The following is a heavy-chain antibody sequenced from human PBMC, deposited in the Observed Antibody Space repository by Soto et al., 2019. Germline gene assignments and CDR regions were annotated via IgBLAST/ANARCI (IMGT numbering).Heavy chain of an antibody. CDR3: ARAYGGYADY. Sequence: SETLSLTCTVSGGSIISYYWSWIRQPPGKGLEWIGYIYYSGSTNYNPSLKSRVTISVDTSKNQFSLKLSSVTAADTAVYYCARAYGGYADYWGQGAL. CDR2: IYYSGST. J-gene: IGHJ4*02. CDR1: GGSIISYY. V-gene: IGHV4-59*01. D-gene: IGHD5-12*01.